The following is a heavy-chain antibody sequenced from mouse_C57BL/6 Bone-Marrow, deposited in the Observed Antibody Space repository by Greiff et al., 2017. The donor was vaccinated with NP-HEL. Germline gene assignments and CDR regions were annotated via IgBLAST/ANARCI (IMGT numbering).Heavy chain of an antibody. V-gene: IGHV1-26*01. CDR3: ARGWLLLAY. CDR1: GYTFTDYY. Sequence: VQLKQSGPELVKPGASVKISCKASGYTFTDYYMNWVKQSHGKSLEWIGDINPNNGGTSYNQKFKGKATLTVDKSSSTAYMELRSLTSEDSAVYYCARGWLLLAYWGQGTLVTVSA. J-gene: IGHJ3*01. D-gene: IGHD2-3*01. CDR2: INPNNGGT.